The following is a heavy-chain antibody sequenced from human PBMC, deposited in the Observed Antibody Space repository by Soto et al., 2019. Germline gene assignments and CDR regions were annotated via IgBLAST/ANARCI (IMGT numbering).Heavy chain of an antibody. V-gene: IGHV1-69*02. D-gene: IGHD6-6*01. Sequence: ASVKVSCKASGGTFSSYTISWVRQAPGQGLEWMGRIIPILGIANYAQKFQGRVTITADKSTSTAYMELSSLRSEDTAVYYCARAPESSIAAPNWFDPWGQGTLVTVSS. J-gene: IGHJ5*02. CDR2: IIPILGIA. CDR1: GGTFSSYT. CDR3: ARAPESSIAAPNWFDP.